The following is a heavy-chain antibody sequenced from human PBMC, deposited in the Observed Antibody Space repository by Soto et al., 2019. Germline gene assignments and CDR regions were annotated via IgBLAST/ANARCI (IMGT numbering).Heavy chain of an antibody. CDR2: IKEDGSEK. CDR1: GFTLSRFW. V-gene: IGHV3-7*03. CDR3: ARDRDTILMVHRPVDEGMDV. D-gene: IGHD2-8*01. J-gene: IGHJ6*02. Sequence: PRGSLLLSCAASGFTLSRFWMRWVRQAPGKGLEWVANIKEDGSEKYYVDSVKGRFTISRDNAKNSLFLQMNSLRAEDTAVYFCARDRDTILMVHRPVDEGMDVWGRGTKVTV.